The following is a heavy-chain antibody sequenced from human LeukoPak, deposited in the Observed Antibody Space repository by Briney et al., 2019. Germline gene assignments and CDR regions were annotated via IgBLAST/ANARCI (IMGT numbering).Heavy chain of an antibody. V-gene: IGHV3-21*01. Sequence: GGSLRLSCAASGFTFSSYSMNWVRQAPGKGMEWVSSISSSSSYIYYADSVKGRFTISRDNAKNSLYLQMNSLRAEDTAVYYCARGNGDTAMVPGATTCVEHTFHFDYWGQGTLVTVSS. CDR3: ARGNGDTAMVPGATTCVEHTFHFDY. CDR1: GFTFSSYS. J-gene: IGHJ4*02. D-gene: IGHD5-18*01. CDR2: ISSSSSYI.